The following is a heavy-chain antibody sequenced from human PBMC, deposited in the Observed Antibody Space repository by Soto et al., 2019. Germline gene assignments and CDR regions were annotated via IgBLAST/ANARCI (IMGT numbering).Heavy chain of an antibody. D-gene: IGHD6-19*01. Sequence: GGSLRLSCAASGFTFSSYAMHWVRQAPGKGLEWVAVISYDGSNKYYADSVKGRFTISRDNSKNTLYLQMNSLRAEDTAVYYCARDPGLSGWYQMAYFDLWGRGTLVTVSS. J-gene: IGHJ2*01. CDR1: GFTFSSYA. V-gene: IGHV3-30-3*01. CDR2: ISYDGSNK. CDR3: ARDPGLSGWYQMAYFDL.